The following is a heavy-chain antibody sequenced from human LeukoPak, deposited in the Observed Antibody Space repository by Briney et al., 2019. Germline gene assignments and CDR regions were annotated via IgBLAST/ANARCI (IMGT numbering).Heavy chain of an antibody. J-gene: IGHJ5*02. D-gene: IGHD1-1*01. CDR2: ISGSGGST. V-gene: IGHV3-23*01. CDR1: GFTFGSYT. Sequence: PGGSLRLSCAASGFTFGSYTMSWVRQAPGKGLEWVSAISGSGGSTYYADSVKGRFTISRDNSKDSLYLQMNSLRAEDTAVYYCAKDLVAGTTAWGQGTLVTVSS. CDR3: AKDLVAGTTA.